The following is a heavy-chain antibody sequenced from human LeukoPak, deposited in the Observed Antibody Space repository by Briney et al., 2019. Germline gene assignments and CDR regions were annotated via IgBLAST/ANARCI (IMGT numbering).Heavy chain of an antibody. V-gene: IGHV1-18*01. CDR2: ISAYNGNT. CDR1: GYTFTSYG. CDR3: ASVVDTAMGGFDP. J-gene: IGHJ5*02. D-gene: IGHD5-18*01. Sequence: ASVKVSCKASGYTFTSYGISWVRQAPGQGLEWMGWISAYNGNTNYAQKLQGRVTITADKSTSTAYMELSSLRSEDTAVYYCASVVDTAMGGFDPWGQGTLVTVSS.